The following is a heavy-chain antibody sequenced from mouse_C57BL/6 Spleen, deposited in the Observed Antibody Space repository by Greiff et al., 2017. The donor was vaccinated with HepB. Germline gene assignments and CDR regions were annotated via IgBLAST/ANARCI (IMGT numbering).Heavy chain of an antibody. V-gene: IGHV1-50*01. D-gene: IGHD1-1*01. J-gene: IGHJ4*01. CDR3: ARIYGSSYEGYYYAMDY. Sequence: QLQQPGAELVKPGASVKLSCKASGYTFTSYWMQWVKQRPGQGLEWIGEIDPSDSYTNYNQKFKGKATLTVDTSSSTAYMQLSSLTSEDSAVYYCARIYGSSYEGYYYAMDYWGQGTSVTVSS. CDR1: GYTFTSYW. CDR2: IDPSDSYT.